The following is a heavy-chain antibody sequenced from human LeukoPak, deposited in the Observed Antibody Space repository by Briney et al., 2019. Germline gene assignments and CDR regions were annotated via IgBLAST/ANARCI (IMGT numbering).Heavy chain of an antibody. CDR2: ISSSSSTI. J-gene: IGHJ4*02. D-gene: IGHD6-19*01. V-gene: IGHV3-48*01. Sequence: PGGSLRLSCAASGFTFSSYSMNWVRQAPGKGLEWVSYISSSSSTIYYADSVKGRFTISRDNAKNSLYLQMNSLRAEDTAVYYCARGVFASGWYPDNFDYWGQGTLVTVSS. CDR1: GFTFSSYS. CDR3: ARGVFASGWYPDNFDY.